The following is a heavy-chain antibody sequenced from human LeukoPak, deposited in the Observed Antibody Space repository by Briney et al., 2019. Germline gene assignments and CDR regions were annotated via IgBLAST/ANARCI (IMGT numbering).Heavy chain of an antibody. Sequence: GGSLRLSCAASGFTFSSYSMNWVRQAPGKGLEWVSSISSSSSYIYYADSVKGRFTISRDNAKNSLYLQMNSLRAEDTAVHYCARRDDLSSSYDYWDQGTLVTVSS. J-gene: IGHJ4*02. D-gene: IGHD6-13*01. CDR2: ISSSSSYI. CDR3: ARRDDLSSSYDY. CDR1: GFTFSSYS. V-gene: IGHV3-21*01.